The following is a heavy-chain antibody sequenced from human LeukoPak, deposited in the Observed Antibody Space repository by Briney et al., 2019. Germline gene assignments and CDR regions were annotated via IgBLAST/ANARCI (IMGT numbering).Heavy chain of an antibody. D-gene: IGHD3-3*01. J-gene: IGHJ4*02. CDR1: GFTFSTSG. CDR2: IRYDGNDK. V-gene: IGHV3-30*02. CDR3: AKGEWLADS. Sequence: GGSLRLSYEASGFTFSTSGMHWARQAPGKGLEWVAFIRYDGNDKYYADSVKGRFTISRDNSKNSLYLQINTLRPVDTAVYYCAKGEWLADSWGQGTLVTVSS.